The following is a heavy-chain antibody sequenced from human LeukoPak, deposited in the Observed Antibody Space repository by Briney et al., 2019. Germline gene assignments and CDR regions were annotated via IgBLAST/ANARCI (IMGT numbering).Heavy chain of an antibody. CDR2: IYYSGST. Sequence: SETLSLTCTVSGGSISSSSYYWGWIRQPPGKGLEWIGSIYYSGSTYYNPSLKSRVTISVDTSKNQFSLKLSSVTAADTAVYYCARLFLWSSSWYGNDAFDIWGQGTMVTVSS. CDR1: GGSISSSSYY. CDR3: ARLFLWSSSWYGNDAFDI. V-gene: IGHV4-39*01. D-gene: IGHD6-13*01. J-gene: IGHJ3*02.